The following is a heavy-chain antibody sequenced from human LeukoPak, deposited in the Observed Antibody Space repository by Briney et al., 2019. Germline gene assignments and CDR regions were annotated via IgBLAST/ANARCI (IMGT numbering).Heavy chain of an antibody. Sequence: GRSLRLSCAASGFTFSSYAMHWVRQAPGKGLEWVAVISYDGSNKYYADSVKGRFTISRDNSKNTLYLQMNSLRAEDTAAYYCARDSAGSSSWYKVAVFRGIDYWGQGTLVTVSS. CDR2: ISYDGSNK. V-gene: IGHV3-30-3*01. CDR1: GFTFSSYA. J-gene: IGHJ4*02. CDR3: ARDSAGSSSWYKVAVFRGIDY. D-gene: IGHD6-13*01.